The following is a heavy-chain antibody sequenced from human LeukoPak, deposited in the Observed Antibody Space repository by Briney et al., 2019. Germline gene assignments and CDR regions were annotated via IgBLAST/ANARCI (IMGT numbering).Heavy chain of an antibody. Sequence: GGSLRLSCAASGFNFSSYGMTWVRQAPGKGLEWVSIISGSGRDTYYADSVKGRFTISRDKSKNTLYLQMNSLRAGDAAVYYCAKAPVTTCSGAYCYPFDYWSQGTLVTVSS. J-gene: IGHJ4*02. V-gene: IGHV3-23*01. CDR3: AKAPVTTCSGAYCYPFDY. CDR2: ISGSGRDT. CDR1: GFNFSSYG. D-gene: IGHD2-15*01.